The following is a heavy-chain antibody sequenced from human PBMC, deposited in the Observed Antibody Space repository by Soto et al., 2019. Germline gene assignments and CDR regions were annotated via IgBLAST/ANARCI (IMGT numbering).Heavy chain of an antibody. CDR1: GYTFTRYT. CDR2: INPDNGNT. Sequence: ASVKVSCKASGYTFTRYTMNWVRQAPGQRLEWMGWINPDNGNTKSSQKFQDRVIITRDTSASTAYMDLSSLRSEDTAVYYCARGIAAGQLDPWGQGTLVTVSS. V-gene: IGHV1-3*01. CDR3: ARGIAAGQLDP. D-gene: IGHD6-13*01. J-gene: IGHJ5*02.